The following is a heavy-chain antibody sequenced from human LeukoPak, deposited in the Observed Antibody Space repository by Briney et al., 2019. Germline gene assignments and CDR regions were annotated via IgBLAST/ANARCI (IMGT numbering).Heavy chain of an antibody. CDR2: IGTASDT. CDR1: GFTFSSFD. D-gene: IGHD1-1*01. Sequence: GGSLRLSCAASGFTFSSFDMHWVRQPTGQGLKWVSTIGTASDTYYPGSVEGRFTLSRDNAKNSLYLQMNSLTAGDTAVYYCARGPPRGKYYYMDVWGKGTTVTVSS. V-gene: IGHV3-13*01. CDR3: ARGPPRGKYYYMDV. J-gene: IGHJ6*03.